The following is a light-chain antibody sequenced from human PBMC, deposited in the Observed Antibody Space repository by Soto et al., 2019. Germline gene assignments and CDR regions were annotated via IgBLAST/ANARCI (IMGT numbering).Light chain of an antibody. CDR2: VTS. J-gene: IGKJ5*01. CDR1: QGLSGS. V-gene: IGKV1-12*01. Sequence: DIQMTQSPSSVSASVGDRVTITCRATQGLSGSLAWYQQKPGKAPKLLISVTSRLQSGVPSSFSGSASGTDFTRTIDSLQPEDLATYYCPQWHNWPLTFGQWKRLEIK. CDR3: PQWHNWPLT.